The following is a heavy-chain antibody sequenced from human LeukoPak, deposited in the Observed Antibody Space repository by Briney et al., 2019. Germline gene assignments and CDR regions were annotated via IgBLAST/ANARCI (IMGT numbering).Heavy chain of an antibody. CDR3: AKGSSWVDCSSTSCLLAHYGMDV. J-gene: IGHJ6*02. Sequence: PGRSLRLSCAASGFTFSSYGMHWVRQAPGKGLEWVAVISYDGSNKYYADSVKGRFTISRDNSKNTLYLQMNSLRAEDTAVYYCAKGSSWVDCSSTSCLLAHYGMDVWGQGTTVTVSS. D-gene: IGHD2-2*01. V-gene: IGHV3-30*18. CDR1: GFTFSSYG. CDR2: ISYDGSNK.